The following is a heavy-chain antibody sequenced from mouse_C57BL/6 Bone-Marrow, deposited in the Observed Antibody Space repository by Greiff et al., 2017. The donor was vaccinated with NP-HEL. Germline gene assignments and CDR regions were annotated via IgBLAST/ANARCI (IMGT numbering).Heavy chain of an antibody. CDR1: GFNIKDDY. CDR2: IDPENGDT. J-gene: IGHJ4*01. Sequence: EVKLVESGAELVRPGASVKLSCTASGFNIKDDYMHWVKQRPEQGLEWIGWIDPENGDTEYASKFQGKATITADTSSNTAYLQLSSLTSEATAVYYFTTSPYYGYDVRRYAMDYWGQGTSVTVSS. D-gene: IGHD2-9*01. V-gene: IGHV14-4*01. CDR3: TTSPYYGYDVRRYAMDY.